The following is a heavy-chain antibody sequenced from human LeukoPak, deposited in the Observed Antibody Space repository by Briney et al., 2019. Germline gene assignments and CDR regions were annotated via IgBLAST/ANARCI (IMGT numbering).Heavy chain of an antibody. CDR2: ISWNSGSI. D-gene: IGHD4-17*01. Sequence: PGGSLRLSCAASGFTFDDYAMHWVRQAPGKGLEWVSGISWNSGSIGYADSVKGRFTISRDNAKNSLYLRMNSLRAEDTALYYCAKDGDYGDYNYWYFDLWGRGTLVTVSS. CDR3: AKDGDYGDYNYWYFDL. CDR1: GFTFDDYA. J-gene: IGHJ2*01. V-gene: IGHV3-9*01.